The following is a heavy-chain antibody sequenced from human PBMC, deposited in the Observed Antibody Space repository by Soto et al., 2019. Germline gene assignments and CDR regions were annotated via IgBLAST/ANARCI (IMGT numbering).Heavy chain of an antibody. D-gene: IGHD3-10*01. Sequence: QVQLQESGPGLVKPSQTLSLTCTVSGGSISSGGYYWSWIRQHPGKGLEWIGYIYYSGSTYYNPSLKSRVTISVDTSKNQFSLKLSSVTAADTAVYYCARDGLWSPKDSYYGMDVWGQGTTVTVSS. CDR3: ARDGLWSPKDSYYGMDV. V-gene: IGHV4-31*03. CDR1: GGSISSGGYY. CDR2: IYYSGST. J-gene: IGHJ6*02.